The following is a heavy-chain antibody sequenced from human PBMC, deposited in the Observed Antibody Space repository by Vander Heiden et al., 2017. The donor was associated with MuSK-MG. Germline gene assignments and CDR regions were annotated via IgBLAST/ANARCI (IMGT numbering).Heavy chain of an antibody. D-gene: IGHD3-10*01. CDR3: ARDENGSGSYYRRWFDP. V-gene: IGHV4-38-2*02. CDR2: IYHSGST. Sequence: QVQLQESGPGLVKPSETLSLTCTVSGYSISSGYYWGLIRQPPGKGLEWIGSIYHSGSTYYNPSLKSRVTISVDTSKNQFSLKMSSVTAADTAVYYCARDENGSGSYYRRWFDPWGQGTLVTVSS. CDR1: GYSISSGYY. J-gene: IGHJ5*02.